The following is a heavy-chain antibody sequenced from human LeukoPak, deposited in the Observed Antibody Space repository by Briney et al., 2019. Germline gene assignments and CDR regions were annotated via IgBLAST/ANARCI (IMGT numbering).Heavy chain of an antibody. V-gene: IGHV4-34*01. D-gene: IGHD5-18*01. CDR1: GGSFSGYY. CDR2: INHSGST. Sequence: PSETLSLTCAVYGGSFSGYYWSWIRQPPGKGLEWIGEINHSGSTNYNPSLKSRVTISVDTSKNQFSLKLSSVTAADTAVYYCARVQLWLGGRVDYWGQGTLVTVSS. J-gene: IGHJ4*02. CDR3: ARVQLWLGGRVDY.